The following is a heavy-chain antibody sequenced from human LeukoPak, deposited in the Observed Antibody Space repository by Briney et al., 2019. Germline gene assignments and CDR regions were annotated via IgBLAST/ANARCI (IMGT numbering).Heavy chain of an antibody. D-gene: IGHD2-15*01. Sequence: GGSLRLSCAASGITFDDYGMSWVRQAPGKGLEWVSGINWNGGSTGYADFVKGRFTITRDNAKNSLYLQMTALTVEDTALYHCAREGYCSSANCHRTAYYYYGMDVWGQGTTVTVSS. J-gene: IGHJ6*02. V-gene: IGHV3-20*01. CDR1: GITFDDYG. CDR2: INWNGGST. CDR3: AREGYCSSANCHRTAYYYYGMDV.